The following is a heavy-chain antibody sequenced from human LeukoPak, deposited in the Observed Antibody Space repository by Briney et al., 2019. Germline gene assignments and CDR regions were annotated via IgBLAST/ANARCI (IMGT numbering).Heavy chain of an antibody. V-gene: IGHV3-7*01. D-gene: IGHD1-26*01. Sequence: GGSLXLSCAVSGFTFSSSWMSWVRQAPGKGLEWLANIKEDGSEKYYVDSVKGRFTISRDNAKNSLYLQMNSLRAEDTAVYYCARSQGGFWGQGTLVTVSS. CDR2: IKEDGSEK. CDR3: ARSQGGF. CDR1: GFTFSSSW. J-gene: IGHJ4*02.